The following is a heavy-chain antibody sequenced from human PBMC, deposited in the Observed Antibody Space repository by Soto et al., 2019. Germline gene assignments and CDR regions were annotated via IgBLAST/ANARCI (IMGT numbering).Heavy chain of an antibody. CDR3: ARDFGSDLSAPGAVFDD. CDR2: ISPYNGNT. D-gene: IGHD3-3*01. V-gene: IGHV1-18*04. Sequence: GASVKVSCKASGYFFTSYGITWVRQAPGQGLEWMGWISPYNGNTKYAQNFQGRVTMTTDTSTSTAYMEVRRLRSDDPAVYYCARDFGSDLSAPGAVFDDWGQGTLVTVSS. J-gene: IGHJ4*02. CDR1: GYFFTSYG.